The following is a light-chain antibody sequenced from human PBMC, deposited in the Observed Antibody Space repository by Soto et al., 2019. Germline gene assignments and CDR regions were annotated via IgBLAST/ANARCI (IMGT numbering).Light chain of an antibody. CDR1: ITDVGGYNF. CDR2: EVS. Sequence: SVLTQPASVSGSPGQSITISCTGTITDVGGYNFVSWYQQHPGKAPQLMIYEVSNRPSGVSNRFSGSKSGNTASLTISGLQAEDEADYYCSSYTSTSTYVFGTGTKVTVL. CDR3: SSYTSTSTYV. J-gene: IGLJ1*01. V-gene: IGLV2-14*01.